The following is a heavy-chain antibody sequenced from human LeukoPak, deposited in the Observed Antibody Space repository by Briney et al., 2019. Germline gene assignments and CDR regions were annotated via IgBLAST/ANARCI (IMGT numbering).Heavy chain of an antibody. CDR1: GGSISSGGYS. D-gene: IGHD3-16*01. V-gene: IGHV4-30-2*01. CDR3: ARGGLARWFDP. J-gene: IGHJ5*02. Sequence: SETLSLTCAVPGGSISSGGYSWSWIRQPPGKGLEWIGYIYHSGSTYYNPSLKSRATISVDRSKNQFSLKLSSVTAADTAVYYCARGGLARWFDPWGQGTLVTVSS. CDR2: IYHSGST.